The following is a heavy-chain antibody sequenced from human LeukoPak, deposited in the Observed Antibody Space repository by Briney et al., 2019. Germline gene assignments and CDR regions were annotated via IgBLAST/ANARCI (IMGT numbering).Heavy chain of an antibody. CDR2: MTGSGTST. Sequence: GGSLRLSCAASGFTFSLYGMHWVRQAPGKGLEWVSSMTGSGTSTYYADSVKGRFTISRDNSKNTLYLQMNSLRAEDTAVYYCAKTSPDAYNYDSSGYYAAFDLWGQGTVVTVSS. J-gene: IGHJ3*01. D-gene: IGHD3-22*01. V-gene: IGHV3-23*01. CDR3: AKTSPDAYNYDSSGYYAAFDL. CDR1: GFTFSLYG.